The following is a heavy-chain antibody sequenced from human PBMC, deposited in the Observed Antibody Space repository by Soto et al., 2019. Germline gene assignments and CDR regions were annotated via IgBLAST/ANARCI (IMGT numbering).Heavy chain of an antibody. CDR2: IGTDRNT. CDR3: VRKYPGTRPFDY. V-gene: IGHV3-23*01. D-gene: IGHD2-2*01. CDR1: GFTFNSYA. Sequence: VGSLRLSCAASGFTFNSYAMNWVRQAPGKGLAWVSAIGTDRNTYYANSVKGRFTISRDNSRTTLYLQMNSLRVEDTALYYCVRKYPGTRPFDYWGQGTLVTVSS. J-gene: IGHJ4*01.